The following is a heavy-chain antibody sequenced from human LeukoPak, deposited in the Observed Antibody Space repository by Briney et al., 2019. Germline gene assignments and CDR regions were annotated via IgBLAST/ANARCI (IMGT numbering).Heavy chain of an antibody. CDR2: ISAYNGNT. Sequence: EASVKVSCKASGYTFTSYGISWVRQAPGQGLEWMGWISAYNGNTNYAQKLQGRVTMTTDISTSTAYMELRSLRSDDTAVYYCARFTVTKSVNYYYGMDVWGQGTTVTVSS. V-gene: IGHV1-18*01. CDR3: ARFTVTKSVNYYYGMDV. CDR1: GYTFTSYG. J-gene: IGHJ6*02. D-gene: IGHD4-17*01.